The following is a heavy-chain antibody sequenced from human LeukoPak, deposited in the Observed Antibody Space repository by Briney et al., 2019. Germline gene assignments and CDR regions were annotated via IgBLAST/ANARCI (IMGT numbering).Heavy chain of an antibody. CDR1: GGTFSSYA. Sequence: SAKVSCKASGGTFSSYAISWVRQAPGQGLEWMGRIIPIFGTANYAQKFQGRVTITTDESTSTAYMELSSLRSEDTAVYYCARDWGDSTAHWYFDLWGRGTLVTVSS. D-gene: IGHD2-21*02. CDR3: ARDWGDSTAHWYFDL. J-gene: IGHJ2*01. V-gene: IGHV1-69*05. CDR2: IIPIFGTA.